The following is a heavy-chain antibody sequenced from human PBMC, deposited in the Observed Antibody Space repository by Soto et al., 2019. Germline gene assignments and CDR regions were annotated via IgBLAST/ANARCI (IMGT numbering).Heavy chain of an antibody. CDR3: ARQASGYYYGWFDP. Sequence: QLLLQESGPGLVKPSETLSLTCTVSGGSILDSTYYWAWIRQSPGKGLEWIGTIFYSGGTFYTPSRKRRVTMSVDTSNNQFSLKLSSGTAADTAVYDCARQASGYYYGWFDPWGQGTLVTVSS. V-gene: IGHV4-39*01. D-gene: IGHD3-22*01. CDR2: IFYSGGT. CDR1: GGSILDSTYY. J-gene: IGHJ5*02.